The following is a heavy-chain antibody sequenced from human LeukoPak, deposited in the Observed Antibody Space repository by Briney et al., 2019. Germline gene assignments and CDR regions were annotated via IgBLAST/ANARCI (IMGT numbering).Heavy chain of an antibody. CDR2: ISSSGSTI. CDR3: ARVTRGYHLCWFAP. J-gene: IGHJ5*02. V-gene: IGHV3-48*03. CDR1: GFTFSSYE. D-gene: IGHD3-3*01. Sequence: GGSLRLSCAASGFTFSSYEMNWVRQAPGKGLEWVSYISSSGSTIYYADSVKGRFIISRDNAKNSLYLQMNSLRAEDTAVYYCARVTRGYHLCWFAPRGQGTLVTVSS.